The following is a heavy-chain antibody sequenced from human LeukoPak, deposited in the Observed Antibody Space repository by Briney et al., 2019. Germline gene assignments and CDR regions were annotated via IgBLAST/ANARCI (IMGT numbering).Heavy chain of an antibody. D-gene: IGHD4-17*01. CDR1: GGSISSSSYY. CDR3: ARPVEDYGDSGGWFDP. V-gene: IGHV4-39*01. CDR2: IYYSGST. Sequence: KTSETLSLTCTVSGGSISSSSYYWGWIRQPPGKGLEWIGSIYYSGSTYYNPSLKSRVTISVDTSKNQFSLKLSSVTAADTAVHYCARPVEDYGDSGGWFDPWGQGTLVTVSS. J-gene: IGHJ5*02.